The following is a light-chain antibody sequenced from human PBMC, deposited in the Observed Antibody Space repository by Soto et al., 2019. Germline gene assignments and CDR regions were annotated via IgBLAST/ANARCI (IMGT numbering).Light chain of an antibody. V-gene: IGKV3-15*01. Sequence: EIVMTQSPVTLSVSPGERATVYCKTSQSVNTNLAWYQQKPGQVPRLLIYGPSTRAIGIPDRFSGSGSGTEFTLTITSLQSEDFAVYYCHQYHEWPMTFGQGTRLEIK. CDR3: HQYHEWPMT. J-gene: IGKJ5*01. CDR1: QSVNTN. CDR2: GPS.